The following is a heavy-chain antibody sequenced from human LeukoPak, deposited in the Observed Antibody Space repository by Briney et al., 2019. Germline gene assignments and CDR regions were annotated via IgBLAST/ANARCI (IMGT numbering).Heavy chain of an antibody. J-gene: IGHJ4*02. Sequence: GGSLRLSCAASAFTFSNYWMHWVRQVPGKGLVWVARISNDGSSTGYADSVRGRFTVSRDNAKNTLYLQMNSLGVEDTAIYYCTSATQGVWEVSAHWGQGTLVTVSS. CDR2: ISNDGSST. V-gene: IGHV3-74*01. CDR1: AFTFSNYW. D-gene: IGHD5/OR15-5a*01. CDR3: TSATQGVWEVSAH.